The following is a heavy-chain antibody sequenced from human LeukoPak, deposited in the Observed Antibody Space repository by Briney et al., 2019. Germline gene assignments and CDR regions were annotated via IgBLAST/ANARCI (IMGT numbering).Heavy chain of an antibody. J-gene: IGHJ4*02. Sequence: GGSLRLSCAASGFTFSNAWMSWVRQAPGKGLEWVANIKQDGSEKYYVGSVKGRFTISRDNAKNSLYLQMNSLRAEDTAVYYCAKDDAWIQFGNWGRGTLVNVSS. CDR3: AKDDAWIQFGN. V-gene: IGHV3-7*03. D-gene: IGHD5-24*01. CDR2: IKQDGSEK. CDR1: GFTFSNAW.